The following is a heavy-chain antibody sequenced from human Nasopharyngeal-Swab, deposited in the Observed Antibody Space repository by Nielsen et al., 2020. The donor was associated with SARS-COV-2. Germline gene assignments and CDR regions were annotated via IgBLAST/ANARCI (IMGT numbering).Heavy chain of an antibody. Sequence: GESLKISCKGSGYSFTSYWISWVRQMPGKVLEWMGRIDPSDSYTNYSPSFQGHVTISADKSISTAYLQWSSLKASDTAMYYCARHGASGSSWYRNWFDPWGQGTLVTVSS. CDR3: ARHGASGSSWYRNWFDP. D-gene: IGHD6-13*01. V-gene: IGHV5-10-1*01. CDR1: GYSFTSYW. J-gene: IGHJ5*02. CDR2: IDPSDSYT.